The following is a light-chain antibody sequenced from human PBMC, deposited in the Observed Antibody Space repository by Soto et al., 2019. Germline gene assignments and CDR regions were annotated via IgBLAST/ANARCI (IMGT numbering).Light chain of an antibody. J-gene: IGLJ1*01. Sequence: QTVLTQPASVSGSPGQSITISCTGTSSEVGSYNLVSWYQQHPGKAPKLMIYEVSKRPSGVSNRFSGSKSGNTASLTISGLHAEDEAAYYCCSHPGSSTFVFRNGTKVXVL. CDR3: CSHPGSSTFV. CDR2: EVS. CDR1: SSEVGSYNL. V-gene: IGLV2-23*02.